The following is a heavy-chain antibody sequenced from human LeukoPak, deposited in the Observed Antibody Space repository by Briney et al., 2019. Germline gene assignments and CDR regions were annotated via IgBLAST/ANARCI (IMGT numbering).Heavy chain of an antibody. Sequence: GGSLRLSCAASGFTFSTYSMNWVRQTPGKGLERVSSISFSSAYIYYADSVKGRFTISRDNAKNSLYLQMNSLRAEDTAVYYCARDLFDYMDVWGKGTTVTVSS. CDR3: ARDLFDYMDV. D-gene: IGHD2-21*01. CDR1: GFTFSTYS. V-gene: IGHV3-21*01. J-gene: IGHJ6*03. CDR2: ISFSSAYI.